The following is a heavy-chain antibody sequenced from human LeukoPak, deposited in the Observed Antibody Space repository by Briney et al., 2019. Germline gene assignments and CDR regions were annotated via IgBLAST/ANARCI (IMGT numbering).Heavy chain of an antibody. CDR1: GYTFSNYA. D-gene: IGHD4-17*01. J-gene: IGHJ4*02. CDR2: ISTNTGNP. Sequence: GASVKVSCKASGYTFSNYAINWVRQAPGQGLEWMGWISTNTGNPTYAQGFTGRFVFSLDTSVSTAYLQISSLKAEDTAVYYCASGAVTTVDYWGQGTLVTVSS. V-gene: IGHV7-4-1*02. CDR3: ASGAVTTVDY.